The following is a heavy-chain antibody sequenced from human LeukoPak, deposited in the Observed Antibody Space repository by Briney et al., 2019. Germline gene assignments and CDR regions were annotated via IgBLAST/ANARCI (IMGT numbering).Heavy chain of an antibody. CDR1: GFTFSGSA. Sequence: PGGSLRLSCAASGFTFSGSAMHWVRQASGKGLEWVGRIRSKANSYATAYAASVKGRFTISRDDSKNTAYLQMNSLKTEDTAVYYCTRLVGYCSGGSCYPWFWFDPWGQGTPVTVSS. CDR2: IRSKANSYAT. J-gene: IGHJ5*02. D-gene: IGHD2-15*01. V-gene: IGHV3-73*01. CDR3: TRLVGYCSGGSCYPWFWFDP.